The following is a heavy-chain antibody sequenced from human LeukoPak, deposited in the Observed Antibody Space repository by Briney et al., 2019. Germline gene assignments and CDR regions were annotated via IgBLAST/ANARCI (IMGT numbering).Heavy chain of an antibody. D-gene: IGHD3-22*01. CDR2: INTNTGNP. V-gene: IGHV7-4-1*01. J-gene: IGHJ4*02. CDR3: IVDY. CDR1: GYIFTSYA. Sequence: ASVKVSCKASGYIFTSYAMNWVRQAPGQGLEWVGWINTNTGNPTYAQGFTGRFVFSLDTSVSTAFYCARGASTYFDSSGHRIVDYWGQGTLVTVSS.